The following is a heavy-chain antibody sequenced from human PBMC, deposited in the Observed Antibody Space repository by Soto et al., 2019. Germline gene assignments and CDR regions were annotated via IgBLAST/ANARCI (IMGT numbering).Heavy chain of an antibody. CDR2: INHTGGT. D-gene: IGHD3-3*01. Sequence: SETLFLTCAVYGGSVNGYYWNWIRQPPGKGLEWIGEINHTGGTHYNPSLKSRVTMSVDTSKNQFSLRLSSVTAADTAIYYCATRITVFGLLIPPFDPWGRGTQVTVSS. J-gene: IGHJ5*02. CDR3: ATRITVFGLLIPPFDP. V-gene: IGHV4-34*01. CDR1: GGSVNGYY.